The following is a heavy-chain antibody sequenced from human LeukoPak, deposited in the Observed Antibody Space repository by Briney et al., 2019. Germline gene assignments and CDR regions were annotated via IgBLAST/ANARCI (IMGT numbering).Heavy chain of an antibody. CDR1: GFTFNTYT. J-gene: IGHJ4*02. D-gene: IGHD3-22*01. V-gene: IGHV3-48*01. Sequence: GGSLRLSCAASGFTFNTYTMNWVRQAPGRGLEWVSYISGSSGIIDYADSVRGRFTISRDNAKNSLYLQMNSLRAEDTAVYYCARFYYYDSSGWVPDYWGQGTLVTVSS. CDR3: ARFYYYDSSGWVPDY. CDR2: ISGSSGII.